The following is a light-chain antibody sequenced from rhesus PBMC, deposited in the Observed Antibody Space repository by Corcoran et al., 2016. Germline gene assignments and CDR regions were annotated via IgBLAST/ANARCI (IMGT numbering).Light chain of an antibody. Sequence: DIVMTQTPLSLPVTPGEPASISCRSSQSLLDSDGYTHLHWYLQTPGQSPQLLIYLGSNRASGVPDRFSGSGSGTEFTLKISRVEAEDVGVYYCMQTLQTPLTFGGGTKVELK. V-gene: IGKV2-78*01. CDR3: MQTLQTPLT. CDR1: QSLLDSDGYTH. J-gene: IGKJ4*01. CDR2: LGS.